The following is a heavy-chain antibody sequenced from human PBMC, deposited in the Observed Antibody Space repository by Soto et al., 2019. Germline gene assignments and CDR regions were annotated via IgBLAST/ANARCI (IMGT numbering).Heavy chain of an antibody. CDR2: IKSKADGGTT. CDR3: TTRLSWILSY. CDR1: GFTFNNAW. V-gene: IGHV3-15*07. Sequence: EVQLVESGGGLVKPGGSLRLSCAASGFTFNNAWMNCVRQAPGKGLEWVGRIKSKADGGTTDYSAAVKGRFTISRDDSENTLYLQMNSLKTEVTAVYYCTTRLSWILSYWGQGTLVTVSS. D-gene: IGHD3-16*02. J-gene: IGHJ4*02.